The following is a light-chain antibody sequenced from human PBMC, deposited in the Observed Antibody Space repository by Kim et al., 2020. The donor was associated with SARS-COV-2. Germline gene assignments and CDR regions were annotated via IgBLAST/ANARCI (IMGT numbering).Light chain of an antibody. J-gene: IGLJ3*02. CDR2: YDS. CDR1: NIGSKH. V-gene: IGLV3-21*02. Sequence: SYELTQPPSVSVAPGQTARISCGGDNIGSKHVHWYQQKSGQAPVLVVYYDSNRPSGIPERFAGSNSYNTATLTISGVEAGDEADYHCQVWDSRSDHVVFG. CDR3: QVWDSRSDHVV.